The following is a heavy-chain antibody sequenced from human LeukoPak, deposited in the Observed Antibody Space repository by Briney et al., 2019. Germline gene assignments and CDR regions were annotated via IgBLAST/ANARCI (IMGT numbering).Heavy chain of an antibody. V-gene: IGHV4-59*01. J-gene: IGHJ4*02. CDR3: ARVRWLQLPGGSFGSSEIDY. CDR1: GGSISSYY. CDR2: IYYSGST. D-gene: IGHD5-24*01. Sequence: SETLSLTCTVSGGSISSYYWSWVRQPPGKGLEWIGYIYYSGSTNYNPSLKSRVTISVDTSKNQFSLKLSSVTAADTAVYYCARVRWLQLPGGSFGSSEIDYWGQGTLVTVSS.